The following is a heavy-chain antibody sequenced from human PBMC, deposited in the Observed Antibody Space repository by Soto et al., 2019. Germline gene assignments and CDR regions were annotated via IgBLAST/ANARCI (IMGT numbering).Heavy chain of an antibody. CDR1: GGSISSGGYY. Sequence: TLSLTCTVSGGSISSGGYYWSWLRQHPGKSLEWIAYIYYSGSTYYNPSLKSRVTISVDTSKNQFSLKLSSVTAADTAVYYCARGGYYFYYGMDVWGRGTTVTVSS. V-gene: IGHV4-31*03. J-gene: IGHJ6*02. CDR2: IYYSGST. CDR3: ARGGYYFYYGMDV.